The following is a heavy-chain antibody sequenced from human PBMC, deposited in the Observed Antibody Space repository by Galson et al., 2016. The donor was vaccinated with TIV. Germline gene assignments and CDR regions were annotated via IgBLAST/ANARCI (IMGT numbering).Heavy chain of an antibody. Sequence: SLRLSCAASGLSVNNNFMNWVRQAPGKGLEWVSIVYDDGSTYYTDSVEGRFTISRDSSKNVLYLQMTSLRGEDTAVYFCARDRRHCGNECFLRYYYGMDVWGQGTTVTVSS. J-gene: IGHJ6*02. V-gene: IGHV3-66*02. CDR3: ARDRRHCGNECFLRYYYGMDV. CDR2: VYDDGST. D-gene: IGHD2-21*01. CDR1: GLSVNNNF.